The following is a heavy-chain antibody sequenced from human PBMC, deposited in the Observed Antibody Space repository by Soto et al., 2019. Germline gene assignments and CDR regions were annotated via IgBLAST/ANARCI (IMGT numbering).Heavy chain of an antibody. V-gene: IGHV3-15*01. J-gene: IGHJ4*02. CDR2: IKSKVAGGTT. CDR3: ATDEGVEEVPETAC. Sequence: EVQLVESGGGLVQPGGSLRLSCAGSGFSFSNAWMTWVRQAPGRGLEWVSRIKSKVAGGTTEYPAPVKGRFTISRDDSKPTMYRQMNSLETEDTGIYYWATDEGVEEVPETACWGQGTLVSVSS. D-gene: IGHD2-2*01. CDR1: GFSFSNAW.